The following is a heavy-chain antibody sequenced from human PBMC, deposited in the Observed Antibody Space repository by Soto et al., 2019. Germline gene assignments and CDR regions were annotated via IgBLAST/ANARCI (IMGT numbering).Heavy chain of an antibody. CDR1: GGSISGYY. Sequence: QVQLQESGPGLVKPSETLSLTCTVSGGSISGYYWIWTRRPPGKGLDWIGYIHYSGSTNYIPSLKSRVTISVDTSKTQVSLKLRSVTAADTAVYYCARRRYADWAFDFWGQGTLVTVSS. CDR2: IHYSGST. D-gene: IGHD3-9*01. CDR3: ARRRYADWAFDF. V-gene: IGHV4-59*01. J-gene: IGHJ4*02.